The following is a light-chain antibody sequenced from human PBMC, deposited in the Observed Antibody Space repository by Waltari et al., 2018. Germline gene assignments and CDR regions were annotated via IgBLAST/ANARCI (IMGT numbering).Light chain of an antibody. V-gene: IGKV3-11*01. J-gene: IGKJ2*01. CDR2: DAS. CDR1: QSVSSY. CDR3: QQRSNWPPGYT. Sequence: EIVLTQSPATLSLSPGERATLSCRASQSVSSYFAWYQQKPGQAPRLLNYDASNRATGIPARFSGSGSGTDFTLTISSLEPEDFAVYYCQQRSNWPPGYTFGQGTKLEIK.